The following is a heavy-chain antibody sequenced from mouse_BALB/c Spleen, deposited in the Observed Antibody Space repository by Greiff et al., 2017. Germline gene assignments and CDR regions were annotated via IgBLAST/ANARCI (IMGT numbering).Heavy chain of an antibody. CDR3: ARGNYGSRSLDY. CDR2: ISSGSSTI. D-gene: IGHD1-1*01. V-gene: IGHV5-17*02. CDR1: GFTFSSFG. Sequence: EVQLVESGGGLVQPGGSRKLSCAASGFTFSSFGMHWVRQAPEKGLEWVAYISSGSSTIYYADTVKGRFTISRDNPKNTLFLQMTSLRSEDTAMYYCARGNYGSRSLDYWGQGTTLTVSS. J-gene: IGHJ2*01.